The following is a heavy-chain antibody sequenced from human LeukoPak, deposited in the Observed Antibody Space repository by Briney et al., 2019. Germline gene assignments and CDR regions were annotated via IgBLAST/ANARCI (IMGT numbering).Heavy chain of an antibody. J-gene: IGHJ4*02. CDR3: AKLGVVTEFDY. V-gene: IGHV3-21*04. CDR2: ISSSSSYI. D-gene: IGHD2-21*02. Sequence: PGGSLRLSCAASGFTFSSYSMNWVRQAPGKGLEWVSSISSSSSYIYYADSVKGRFTISRDNSKNTLYLQMNSLRAEDTAVYYCAKLGVVTEFDYWGQGTLVTVSS. CDR1: GFTFSSYS.